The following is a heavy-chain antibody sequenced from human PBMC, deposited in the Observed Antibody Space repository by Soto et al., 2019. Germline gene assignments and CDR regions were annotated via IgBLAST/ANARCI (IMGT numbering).Heavy chain of an antibody. CDR2: IYQSGSA. Sequence: SETLSLTCTVSGGSITSGVYSWSWIRQSPGQGLEWIGYIYQSGSAFYNPSLKTRATILVDRSKNQFSLNLTSVTAADAAVYYCARAFYGVDIWGHGKTVTVXS. J-gene: IGHJ6*02. CDR3: ARAFYGVDI. CDR1: GGSITSGVYS. V-gene: IGHV4-30-2*06.